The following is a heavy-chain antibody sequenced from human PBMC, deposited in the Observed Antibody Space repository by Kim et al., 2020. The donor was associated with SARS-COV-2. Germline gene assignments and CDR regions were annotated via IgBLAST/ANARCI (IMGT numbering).Heavy chain of an antibody. Sequence: GRFTISRDNSKNTLYLQMNSLRAEDTAVYYCAKDRAQQQWLVSRYYHGMDVWGQGTTVTVSS. V-gene: IGHV3-23*01. J-gene: IGHJ6*02. D-gene: IGHD6-19*01. CDR3: AKDRAQQQWLVSRYYHGMDV.